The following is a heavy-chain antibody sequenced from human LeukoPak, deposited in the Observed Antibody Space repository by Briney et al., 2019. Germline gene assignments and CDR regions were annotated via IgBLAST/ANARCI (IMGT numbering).Heavy chain of an antibody. CDR1: GRSISGYY. CDR3: ARGFTGSYYYYYGMDV. Sequence: PLDTLSLTCTVSGRSISGYYWSWLRQPPGKGLEWIGYIYYSGSTNYNPSLKSRVTISVDTSKNQFSLKLSSVTAADTAVYYCARGFTGSYYYYYGMDVWGQGTTVTVSS. J-gene: IGHJ6*02. CDR2: IYYSGST. V-gene: IGHV4-59*07. D-gene: IGHD3-10*01.